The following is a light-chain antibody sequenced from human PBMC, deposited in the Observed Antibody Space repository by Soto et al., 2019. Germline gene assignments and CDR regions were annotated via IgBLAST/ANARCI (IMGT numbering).Light chain of an antibody. Sequence: DIMLTQSPGTLSLSPGERATLSCRASQSVGRNYLAWFQQKLGQAPRLLIYDASSRATGIPDRISGSGSGTDFTLTISRLEPEDFAVYYCQQYAASPLTFGGGTQVEIK. CDR2: DAS. V-gene: IGKV3-20*01. CDR3: QQYAASPLT. CDR1: QSVGRNY. J-gene: IGKJ4*01.